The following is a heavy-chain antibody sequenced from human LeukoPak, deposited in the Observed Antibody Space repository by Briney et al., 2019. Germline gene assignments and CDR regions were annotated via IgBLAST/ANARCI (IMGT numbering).Heavy chain of an antibody. V-gene: IGHV4-31*03. D-gene: IGHD2-21*02. CDR2: IYYSGST. CDR3: ARESHIVVVTAIPYGGMDV. J-gene: IGHJ6*02. CDR1: GGSISSGGYY. Sequence: SQTLSLTCTVSGGSISSGGYYWSWIRQHPGKGLEWIGYIYYSGSTYYNPSLKSRVTISVDTSKNQFSLKLSSVTAADTAVYYCARESHIVVVTAIPYGGMDVWGQGTTVTVSS.